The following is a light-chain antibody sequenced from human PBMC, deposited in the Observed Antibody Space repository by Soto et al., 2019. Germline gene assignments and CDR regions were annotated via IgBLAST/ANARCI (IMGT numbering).Light chain of an antibody. J-gene: IGKJ2*01. CDR2: DAS. CDR3: QQYNSYSPLYT. Sequence: DIQMTQSPSTLSASVGDRVTITCRASQSISSWLAWYQQKPGKAPKLLIYDASSLDSGVPSRFSGSGSGTEFTLTISSLQPDDFATYFCQQYNSYSPLYTFGQGTKLEIK. CDR1: QSISSW. V-gene: IGKV1-5*01.